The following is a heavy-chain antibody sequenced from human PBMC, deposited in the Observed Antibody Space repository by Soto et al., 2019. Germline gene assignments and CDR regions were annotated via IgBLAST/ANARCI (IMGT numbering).Heavy chain of an antibody. V-gene: IGHV1-69*13. D-gene: IGHD6-6*01. CDR3: ARDRGEQLGPYFDY. CDR2: IIPIFGTA. Sequence: GASVKVSCKASGGTFSSYAISWVRQAPGRGLEWMGGIIPIFGTANYAQKFQGRVTFTADESTSTAYMELSSLRSEDTAVYYCARDRGEQLGPYFDYWGQGTLVTVSS. J-gene: IGHJ4*02. CDR1: GGTFSSYA.